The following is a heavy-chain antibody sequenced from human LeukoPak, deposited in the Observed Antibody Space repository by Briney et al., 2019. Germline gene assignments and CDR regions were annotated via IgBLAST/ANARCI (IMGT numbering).Heavy chain of an antibody. CDR3: ARSGGLYTSTWYFHR. CDR2: IDYSGST. J-gene: IGHJ1*01. V-gene: IGHV4-59*01. CDR1: GGSISSYY. D-gene: IGHD6-13*01. Sequence: SGTVSLTCTVSGGSISSYYWSWIRQPPGKGLEWIGYIDYSGSTIHNPSLKSRLTISVNTSKNQFSLQLTSVTAADTAVYYCARSGGLYTSTWYFHRWGQGTLVTVCS.